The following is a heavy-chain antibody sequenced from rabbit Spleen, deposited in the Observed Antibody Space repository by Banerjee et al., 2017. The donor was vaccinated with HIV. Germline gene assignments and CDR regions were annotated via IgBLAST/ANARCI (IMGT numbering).Heavy chain of an antibody. J-gene: IGHJ4*01. CDR1: GFSFSGRDV. CDR3: ARDLSGAVGWNFFL. D-gene: IGHD1-1*01. CDR2: INTATGKA. Sequence: QEQLVESGGGLVQPEGSLTLTCKASGFSFSGRDVMCWVRQAPGKGLEWIACINTATGKAVYANWVNGRFTISKTSSTTVTLQVTSLAAADTATYFCARDLSGAVGWNFFLWGQGTLVTVS. V-gene: IGHV1S45*01.